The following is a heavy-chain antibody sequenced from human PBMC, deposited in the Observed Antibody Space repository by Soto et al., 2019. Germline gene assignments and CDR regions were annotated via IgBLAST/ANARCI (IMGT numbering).Heavy chain of an antibody. V-gene: IGHV1-69*06. D-gene: IGHD2-15*01. Sequence: SVKVSCKASGGTFSSYAISWVRQAPGQGLEWMGGIIPIFGTANYAQKFQGRVTITADKSTSTAYMELSSLRSEDTAVYYCARDKESYCRGGSCGYGPPEHMDVWGRGTTVAVSS. CDR2: IIPIFGTA. CDR1: GGTFSSYA. CDR3: ARDKESYCRGGSCGYGPPEHMDV. J-gene: IGHJ6*02.